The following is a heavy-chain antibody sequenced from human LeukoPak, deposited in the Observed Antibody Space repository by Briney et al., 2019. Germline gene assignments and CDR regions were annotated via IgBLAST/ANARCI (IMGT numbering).Heavy chain of an antibody. V-gene: IGHV3-23*01. Sequence: GGSLRLSCAASGFTFSSYAMSWVRQAPGKGLEWVSAISGSGDSTYYADSVKGRFTISRDNSKNTLYLQMNSLRAEDTAVYYCARPQYYYDSSGYYTDAFDIWGQGTMVTVSS. J-gene: IGHJ3*02. CDR3: ARPQYYYDSSGYYTDAFDI. CDR1: GFTFSSYA. D-gene: IGHD3-22*01. CDR2: ISGSGDST.